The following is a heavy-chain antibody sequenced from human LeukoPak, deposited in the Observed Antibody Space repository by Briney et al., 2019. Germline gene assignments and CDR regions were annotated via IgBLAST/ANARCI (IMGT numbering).Heavy chain of an antibody. V-gene: IGHV3-21*01. CDR1: GFTFNTYS. CDR2: IDSSGGYM. J-gene: IGHJ4*02. Sequence: GGSLRLSCEASGFTFNTYSMNWARQAPGKGLEWVSSIDSSGGYMFYADSVKGRFIISRDNAKNSLYLQMNSLRAEDTAVYYCARALWFGETFPAYWGQGTLVTVSS. CDR3: ARALWFGETFPAY. D-gene: IGHD3-10*01.